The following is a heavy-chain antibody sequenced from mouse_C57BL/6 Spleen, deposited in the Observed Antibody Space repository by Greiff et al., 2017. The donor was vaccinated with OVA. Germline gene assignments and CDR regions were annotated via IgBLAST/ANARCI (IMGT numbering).Heavy chain of an antibody. V-gene: IGHV2-6-1*01. J-gene: IGHJ4*01. CDR2: IWSDGST. CDR1: GFSLTSYG. Sequence: QVQLQQSGPGLVAPSQSLSITCTVSGFSLTSYGVHWVRQPPGKGLEWLVVIWSDGSTTYNSALKSRLSISKDNSKSHVFLKMNSLQTDDTAMYYCARHDYYYGSSYGEDAMDYWGQGTSVTVSS. D-gene: IGHD1-1*01. CDR3: ARHDYYYGSSYGEDAMDY.